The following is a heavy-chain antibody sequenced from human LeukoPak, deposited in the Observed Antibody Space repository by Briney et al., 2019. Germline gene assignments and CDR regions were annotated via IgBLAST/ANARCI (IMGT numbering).Heavy chain of an antibody. J-gene: IGHJ4*02. CDR2: IYYSGST. V-gene: IGHV4-39*07. CDR1: GGSISSSSYY. Sequence: PETLSLTCTVSGGSISSSSYYWGWIRQPPGKGLEWIGSIYYSGSTYYNPSLKSRVTISVDTSKNQFSLKLSSVTAADTAVYYCARGAMDYWGQGTLVTVSS. CDR3: ARGAMDY.